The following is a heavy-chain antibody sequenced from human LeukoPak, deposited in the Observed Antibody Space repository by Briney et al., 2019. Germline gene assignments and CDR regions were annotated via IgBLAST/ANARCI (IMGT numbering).Heavy chain of an antibody. V-gene: IGHV1-69*04. CDR2: IIPILGIA. Sequence: ASVKVSCKASGGTFSSYTISWVRQAPGQGLEWMGRIIPILGIANYAQKFQGRVTITADKSTSTAYMELSSLRSEDTAVYYCARDRAPNPGAFGVVVPAAISRWFDPWGQGTLVTVSS. J-gene: IGHJ5*02. CDR3: ARDRAPNPGAFGVVVPAAISRWFDP. CDR1: GGTFSSYT. D-gene: IGHD2-2*01.